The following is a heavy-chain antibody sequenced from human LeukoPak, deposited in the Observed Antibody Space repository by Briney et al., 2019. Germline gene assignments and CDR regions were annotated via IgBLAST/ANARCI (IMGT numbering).Heavy chain of an antibody. D-gene: IGHD3-3*01. CDR2: INTNTGNP. CDR1: GYAFTSYD. CDR3: ARGMRPRRFLPTYYYYYMDV. Sequence: GASVKVSCKASGYAFTSYDINWVRQATGQGLEWMGWINTNTGNPTYAQGFTGRFVFSLDTSVSTAYLQISSLKAEDTAVYYCARGMRPRRFLPTYYYYYMDVWGKGTTVTVSS. J-gene: IGHJ6*03. V-gene: IGHV7-4-1*02.